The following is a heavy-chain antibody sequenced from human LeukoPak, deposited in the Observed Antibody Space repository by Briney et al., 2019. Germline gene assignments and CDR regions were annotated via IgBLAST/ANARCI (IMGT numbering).Heavy chain of an antibody. CDR3: ARDWVVVTAPDY. CDR2: INPNSGGT. CDR1: GYTFTGYY. J-gene: IGHJ4*02. D-gene: IGHD2-21*02. V-gene: IGHV1-2*02. Sequence: GASVKVSCKASGYTFTGYYMHWVRQAPGQGLEWMGWINPNSGGTNYAQKFQGRVTMTRGTSISTAYMELSRLGSDDTAVYYCARDWVVVTAPDYWGQGTLVTVSS.